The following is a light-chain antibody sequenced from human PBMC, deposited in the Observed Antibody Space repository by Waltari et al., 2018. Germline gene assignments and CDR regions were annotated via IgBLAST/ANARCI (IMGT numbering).Light chain of an antibody. CDR3: CSYAGSYTLV. CDR2: VIY. CDR1: SSDVGGYNY. V-gene: IGLV2-11*01. J-gene: IGLJ2*01. Sequence: QSALTQPRSVSGSPGQSVTIPCTGTSSDVGGYNYVSWSKQYTGKATKLMIYVIYKRPSGAPDRFSGSKSVNPASLTISGLHAEDEADYYCCSYAGSYTLVFGGGTKLTVL.